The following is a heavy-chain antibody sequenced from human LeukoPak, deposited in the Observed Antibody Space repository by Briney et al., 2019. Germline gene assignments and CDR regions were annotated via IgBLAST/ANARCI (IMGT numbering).Heavy chain of an antibody. Sequence: ASVTVSCKTSGYRFTDYYIHWVRQAPGQGLEWMGWINPNSGDTKYAQKFQGRVTLTRDTSITTAYMELSRLRSDDTAVYFCARTVTTNWFDPWGQGTLVTVSS. V-gene: IGHV1-2*02. CDR1: GYRFTDYY. CDR2: INPNSGDT. D-gene: IGHD4-17*01. CDR3: ARTVTTNWFDP. J-gene: IGHJ5*02.